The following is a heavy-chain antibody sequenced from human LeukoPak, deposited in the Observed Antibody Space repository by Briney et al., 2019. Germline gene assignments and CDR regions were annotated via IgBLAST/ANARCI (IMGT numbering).Heavy chain of an antibody. V-gene: IGHV4-61*02. CDR2: IYTSRSS. CDR3: ARLVKKTGYSSGWYGGAFDI. D-gene: IGHD6-19*01. CDR1: GCSISSGSYY. J-gene: IGHJ3*02. Sequence: SQTLSLTCPVSGCSISSGSYYWGWIRQPAGKGLEWVGRIYTSRSSNYNTSLKSRVTISVDTSKNQFSLKLSSGTGADTAVYYCARLVKKTGYSSGWYGGAFDIWGQGTMVTVSS.